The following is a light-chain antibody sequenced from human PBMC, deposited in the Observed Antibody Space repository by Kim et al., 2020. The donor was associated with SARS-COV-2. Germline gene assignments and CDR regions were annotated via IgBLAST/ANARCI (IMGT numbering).Light chain of an antibody. V-gene: IGLV1-40*01. CDR2: GNS. Sequence: VTISCTGSSSNIGAGYDVHWYQQLPGPAPKLLIYGNSNRPSGVPDRFSGSKSGTSASLAITGLQAEDEADYYCQSYDSSLSGSRVVFGGGTQLTVL. CDR1: SSNIGAGYD. J-gene: IGLJ2*01. CDR3: QSYDSSLSGSRVV.